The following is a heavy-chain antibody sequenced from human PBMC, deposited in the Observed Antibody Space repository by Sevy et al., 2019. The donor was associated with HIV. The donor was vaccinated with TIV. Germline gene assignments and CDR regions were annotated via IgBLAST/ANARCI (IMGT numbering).Heavy chain of an antibody. CDR1: GVSISGYY. D-gene: IGHD6-25*01. CDR3: ARAAAEYYYGMDV. V-gene: IGHV4-59*01. Sequence: SESLSLTCTVSGVSISGYYWSWIRQSPGKGLEWIGYIYYSGMTNYNPSLKSRVTISDDTSKNQFSLKLNSVTAADTAVYYSARAAAEYYYGMDVWGQGTKVVVSS. J-gene: IGHJ6*02. CDR2: IYYSGMT.